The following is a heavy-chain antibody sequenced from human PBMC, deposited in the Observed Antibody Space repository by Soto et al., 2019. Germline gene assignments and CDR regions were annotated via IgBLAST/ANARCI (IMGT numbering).Heavy chain of an antibody. CDR1: GYTFTSSG. D-gene: IGHD2-8*02. J-gene: IGHJ5*02. Sequence: VASVKVSCKASGYTFTSSGMSWVRQAPGQGLEWMGWISAHTGSSEYAQRFQGRVTMTRDTSSNTVYMDLSGLKSDDTAVFYCAREISGGGTLNWFDPWGQGTLVTVSS. CDR2: ISAHTGSS. CDR3: AREISGGGTLNWFDP. V-gene: IGHV1-18*01.